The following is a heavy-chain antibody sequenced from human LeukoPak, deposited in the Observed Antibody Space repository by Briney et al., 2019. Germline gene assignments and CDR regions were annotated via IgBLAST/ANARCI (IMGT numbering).Heavy chain of an antibody. J-gene: IGHJ5*02. Sequence: SETLSLTCTVSGGSISSYYWSWIRQPPGKGLEWIGYIYHSGRTNYSPSLKSRVTISVDTSKNQFSLKLSSVTAADTAVYYCARDRGYCSGGSCYRWFDPWGQGTLVTVSS. D-gene: IGHD2-15*01. CDR2: IYHSGRT. CDR1: GGSISSYY. V-gene: IGHV4-59*01. CDR3: ARDRGYCSGGSCYRWFDP.